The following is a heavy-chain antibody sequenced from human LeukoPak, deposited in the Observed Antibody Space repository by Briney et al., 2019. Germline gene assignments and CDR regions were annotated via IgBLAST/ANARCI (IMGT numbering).Heavy chain of an antibody. V-gene: IGHV3-30*04. J-gene: IGHJ4*02. CDR2: VADDEKTI. CDR3: AREKQSGVTPFDY. CDR1: GFTFTGHS. Sequence: GGSLRLSCVASGFTFTGHSMHWVRQAPGKGLEWGAVVADDEKTIFYADSLKGRFTVSRDNSKNTVYLQMNSLRDEDTAVYYCAREKQSGVTPFDYWGQGTLVTVSS. D-gene: IGHD3-10*01.